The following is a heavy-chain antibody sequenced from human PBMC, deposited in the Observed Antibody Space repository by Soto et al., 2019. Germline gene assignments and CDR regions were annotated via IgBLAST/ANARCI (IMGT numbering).Heavy chain of an antibody. CDR3: ARGYCSGGSCYRNWFDP. J-gene: IGHJ5*02. V-gene: IGHV4-31*03. CDR2: IYYSGST. CDR1: GGSISSGGYY. D-gene: IGHD2-15*01. Sequence: TLSLTCTVSGGSISSGGYYWSWIRQHPGKGLEWIGYIYYSGSTYYNPSLKSRVTISVDTSKNQFSLKLSSVTAADTAVYYCARGYCSGGSCYRNWFDPWGQGTLVTVSS.